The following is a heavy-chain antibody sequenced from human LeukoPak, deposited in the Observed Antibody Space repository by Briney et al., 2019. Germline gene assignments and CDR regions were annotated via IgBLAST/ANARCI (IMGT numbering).Heavy chain of an antibody. CDR2: IIPIFGTA. D-gene: IGHD1-26*01. CDR3: ARIGDSGSYPYYYYYYMDV. Sequence: SVKVSCKASGGTFSSYAISWVRQAPRQGLEWMGGIIPIFGTANYAQKLQGRVTMTTDTSTSTAYMELRSLRSDDTAVYYCARIGDSGSYPYYYYYYMDVWGKGTTVTVSS. V-gene: IGHV1-69*05. J-gene: IGHJ6*03. CDR1: GGTFSSYA.